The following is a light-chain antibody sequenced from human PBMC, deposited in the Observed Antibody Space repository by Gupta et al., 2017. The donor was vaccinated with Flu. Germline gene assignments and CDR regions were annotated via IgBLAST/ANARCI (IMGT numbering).Light chain of an antibody. Sequence: QLVLTQSPSASASLGASVTLTCTLSSGHSSYAIAWHQQQPEKGPRYLMKIKSDGRHSKGDGIPDRFSGSSSGAERYLTISSLQSEDEADYYCQTWGTGIPVFGGGTKLTVL. J-gene: IGLJ2*01. CDR2: IKSDGRH. V-gene: IGLV4-69*01. CDR3: QTWGTGIPV. CDR1: SGHSSYA.